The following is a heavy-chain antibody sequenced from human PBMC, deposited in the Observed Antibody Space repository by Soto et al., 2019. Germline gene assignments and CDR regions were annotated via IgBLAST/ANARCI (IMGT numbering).Heavy chain of an antibody. D-gene: IGHD6-13*01. CDR3: ARLQPAVPHY. Sequence: QLQLQESGPGLVKPSETLSLTCTVSGDSISGSPYFWGWIRQPPGKGLEWIASIFYDGYTYYTPSLKSRAIISVDTSKNHFSLKLTSVAAADTAIYFCARLQPAVPHYWGQGTLVIVSS. CDR1: GDSISGSPYF. CDR2: IFYDGYT. V-gene: IGHV4-39*02. J-gene: IGHJ4*02.